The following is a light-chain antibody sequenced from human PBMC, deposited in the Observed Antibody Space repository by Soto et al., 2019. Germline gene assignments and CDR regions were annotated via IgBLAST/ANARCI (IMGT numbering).Light chain of an antibody. CDR2: GAS. Sequence: EIVLTQSPGTLSLSPGERATLSCRARQSVSSSYLAWYQQKPGQAPRLLIYGASSRVTGIPDRFSGSGSGTDFTLTISRLEPEDFAVYYCQHYGSLVLTFGGGTKVEIK. J-gene: IGKJ4*01. CDR3: QHYGSLVLT. V-gene: IGKV3-20*01. CDR1: QSVSSSY.